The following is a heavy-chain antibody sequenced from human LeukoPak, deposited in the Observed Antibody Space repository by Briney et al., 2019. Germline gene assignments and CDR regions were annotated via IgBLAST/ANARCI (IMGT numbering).Heavy chain of an antibody. Sequence: SETLSLTCTVSGGSISSSSYYWGWIRQPPGKGLEWIGSIYYSGSTYYNPSLKSRVTISVDTSKNQFSLKLSSVTAADTAVYYCARGRGSWSTPDYWGQGTLVTVSS. CDR2: IYYSGST. V-gene: IGHV4-39*07. CDR1: GGSISSSSYY. D-gene: IGHD6-13*01. J-gene: IGHJ4*02. CDR3: ARGRGSWSTPDY.